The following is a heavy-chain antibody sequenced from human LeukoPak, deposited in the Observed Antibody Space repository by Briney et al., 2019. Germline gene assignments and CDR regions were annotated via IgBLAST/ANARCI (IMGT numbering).Heavy chain of an antibody. CDR1: GXSIRSYY. V-gene: IGHV4-59*01. Sequence: SETLSLTCTVSGXSIRSYYWNWIRQPPGKGLEWIGYIYYSGNTNHNPSLKSRVTISVDTSKNQFSLKLSSVTAADTAVYYCATDNSYGSGSYYTWGQGTLVTVSS. J-gene: IGHJ4*02. CDR3: ATDNSYGSGSYYT. D-gene: IGHD3-10*01. CDR2: IYYSGNT.